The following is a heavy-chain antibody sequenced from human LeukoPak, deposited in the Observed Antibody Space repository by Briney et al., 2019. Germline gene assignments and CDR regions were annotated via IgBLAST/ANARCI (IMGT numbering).Heavy chain of an antibody. V-gene: IGHV4-59*08. Sequence: SETLSLTCTVSGGSISSYYWSWLRQPPGKGLEWIGYIYYSGSTNYNPSLKSRVTISVDTSKNQFSLKLSSVTAADTAVYYCARLTTVVNRGYMDVWGKGTTVTVSS. J-gene: IGHJ6*03. D-gene: IGHD4-23*01. CDR1: GGSISSYY. CDR2: IYYSGST. CDR3: ARLTTVVNRGYMDV.